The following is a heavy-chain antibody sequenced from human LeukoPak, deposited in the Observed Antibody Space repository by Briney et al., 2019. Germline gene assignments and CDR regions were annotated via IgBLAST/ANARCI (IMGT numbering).Heavy chain of an antibody. CDR3: ARSLVVVAATPATDY. CDR2: ISYDGSNK. Sequence: GGSLRLSSAASGFTFSSYAMHWVRQAPGKGLEWVAVISYDGSNKYYADSVKGRFTISRDNSKNTLYLQMNSLRAEDTAVYYCARSLVVVAATPATDYWGQGTLVTVSS. CDR1: GFTFSSYA. D-gene: IGHD2-15*01. J-gene: IGHJ4*02. V-gene: IGHV3-30*04.